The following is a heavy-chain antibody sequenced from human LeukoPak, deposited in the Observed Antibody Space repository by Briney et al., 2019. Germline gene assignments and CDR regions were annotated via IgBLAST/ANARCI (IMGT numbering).Heavy chain of an antibody. J-gene: IGHJ5*02. CDR3: ARDRARGYYDSSGYYPNWFDP. V-gene: IGHV4-59*01. CDR1: GGSISSYY. D-gene: IGHD3-22*01. CDR2: IYYSGST. Sequence: SETLSLTCTVSGGSISSYYWSWIRQPPGKGLEWIGYIYYSGSTNYNPSLKSRVTISVDTSKNQFSLKLSSVTAADTAVYYCARDRARGYYDSSGYYPNWFDPWGQGTLVTVSS.